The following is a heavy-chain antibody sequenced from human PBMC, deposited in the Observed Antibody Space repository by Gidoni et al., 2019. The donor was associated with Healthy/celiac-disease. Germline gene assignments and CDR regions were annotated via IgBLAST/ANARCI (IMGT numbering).Heavy chain of an antibody. CDR3: AGLNVVVPAAKVLRGYFDY. V-gene: IGHV1-18*01. CDR1: GSTFTSYG. J-gene: IGHJ4*02. D-gene: IGHD2-2*01. Sequence: QVQLVQSGAEVKKPGASVKVSCKASGSTFTSYGISWVRQAPGQGLEWMGWISAYNGNTNYAQKLQGRVTMTTDTSTSTAYMELRSLRSDDTAVYYCAGLNVVVPAAKVLRGYFDYWGQGTLVTVSS. CDR2: ISAYNGNT.